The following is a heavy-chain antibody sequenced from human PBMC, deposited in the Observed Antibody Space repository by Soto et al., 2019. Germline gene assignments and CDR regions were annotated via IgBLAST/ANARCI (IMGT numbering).Heavy chain of an antibody. CDR1: GLTISNAW. J-gene: IGHJ6*02. Sequence: EVQLVESGGGFIYPGGSLRLSCAASGLTISNAWMNWVRQAPGKGLEGVGRIKTNTEGGTTDYAAAVKGRFTVSRDDSKNTLYLQMNSLKTVDTAVYYCTTGSVEGVWGQGTTVTVSS. CDR2: IKTNTEGGTT. D-gene: IGHD2-15*01. V-gene: IGHV3-15*07. CDR3: TTGSVEGV.